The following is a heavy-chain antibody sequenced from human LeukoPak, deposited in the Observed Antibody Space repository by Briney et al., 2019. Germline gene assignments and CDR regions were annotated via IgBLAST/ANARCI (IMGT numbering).Heavy chain of an antibody. CDR3: ARGELLEWLLYHYGMDV. CDR2: ISSNGGST. CDR1: GFTFSSYA. V-gene: IGHV3-64*01. D-gene: IGHD3-3*01. Sequence: TGGSLRLSCAASGFTFSSYAMHWVRQAPGKGLEYVSAISSNGGSTYYANSVKGRFTISRDNSKNTLYLQMNSLRAEDTAVYYCARGELLEWLLYHYGMDVWGQGTTVTVSS. J-gene: IGHJ6*02.